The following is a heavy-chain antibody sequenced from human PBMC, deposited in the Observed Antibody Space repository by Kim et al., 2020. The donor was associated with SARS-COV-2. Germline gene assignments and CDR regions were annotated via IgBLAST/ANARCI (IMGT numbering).Heavy chain of an antibody. D-gene: IGHD2-2*01. Sequence: TYYADSVKGRFTSSRDNSKNTLYLQMISLRAEDTAEYYCAKGYQPPVDYWGQGTLVTVPS. V-gene: IGHV3-23*01. CDR2: T. CDR3: AKGYQPPVDY. J-gene: IGHJ4*02.